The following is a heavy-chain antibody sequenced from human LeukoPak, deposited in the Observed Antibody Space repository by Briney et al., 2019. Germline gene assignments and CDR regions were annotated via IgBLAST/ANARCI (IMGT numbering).Heavy chain of an antibody. V-gene: IGHV3-21*01. CDR1: GFTFSSYA. Sequence: GRSLRLSCAASGFTFSSYAMHWVRQAPGEGLEWVSSISSLSSYIYYADSLKGRFTISRDNAKNSLYLQMNSLRAEDTAVYYCARGGPRDGYDYWGQGTLVTVSS. J-gene: IGHJ4*02. D-gene: IGHD5-18*01. CDR3: ARGGPRDGYDY. CDR2: ISSLSSYI.